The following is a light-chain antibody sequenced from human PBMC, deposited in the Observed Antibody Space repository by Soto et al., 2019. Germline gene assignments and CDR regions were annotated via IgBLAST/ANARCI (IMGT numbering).Light chain of an antibody. CDR1: QSISTK. J-gene: IGKJ1*01. CDR3: QQYLITPWT. Sequence: IVITQSASTLSVSPGERATLSCRASQSISTKLAWYQQKPGQAPRLLIHGASNRATGIPDRFSGSGSGTDFTLTIGRLEPEDFAVYYCQQYLITPWTFGQGTKVDIK. CDR2: GAS. V-gene: IGKV3D-15*01.